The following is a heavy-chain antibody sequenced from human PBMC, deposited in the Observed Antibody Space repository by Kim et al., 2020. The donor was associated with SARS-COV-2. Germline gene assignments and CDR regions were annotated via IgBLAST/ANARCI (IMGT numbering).Heavy chain of an antibody. CDR1: GFTFSGHG. CDR3: AREGVGGYCSGGSCYDGWLDP. D-gene: IGHD2-15*01. V-gene: IGHV3-33*01. Sequence: GGSLRLSCTASGFTFSGHGMHWVRQAPGKGLEWVTVIWYDGSIKYYADSVKGRFTISSDNSKNTLYLQMNRLRAEDKAVYYCAREGVGGYCSGGSCYDGWLDPWGQGTLVTVSS. J-gene: IGHJ5*02. CDR2: IWYDGSIK.